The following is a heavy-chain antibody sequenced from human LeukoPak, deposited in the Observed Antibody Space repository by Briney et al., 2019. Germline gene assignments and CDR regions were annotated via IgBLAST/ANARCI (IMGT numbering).Heavy chain of an antibody. CDR1: GYTFISYD. Sequence: ASVKVSCXASGYTFISYDIVWLRQANGQGLEWMGYMNPKSGNTDYVQNFQGRVTMTRDTSITTAYMELSGLRSEDAAVYYCARNIASTRLGVRYYYMDVWGEGTTVTISS. D-gene: IGHD2-2*01. CDR3: ARNIASTRLGVRYYYMDV. CDR2: MNPKSGNT. J-gene: IGHJ6*03. V-gene: IGHV1-8*01.